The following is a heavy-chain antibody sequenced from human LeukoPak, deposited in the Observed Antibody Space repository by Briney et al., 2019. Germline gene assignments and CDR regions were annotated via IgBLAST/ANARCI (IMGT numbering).Heavy chain of an antibody. CDR3: AKGKGYSSSSSDH. D-gene: IGHD6-6*01. CDR1: XXXXA. V-gene: IGHV3-23*01. CDR2: ISGSDGST. Sequence: XXXXAMNXVRXXPXXGLEWXXAISGSDGSTYYADSVKGRFTISRDNSKNTLYLQMNSLRAEDTAVYHCAKGKGYSSSSSDHWGQGTLVTVSS. J-gene: IGHJ5*02.